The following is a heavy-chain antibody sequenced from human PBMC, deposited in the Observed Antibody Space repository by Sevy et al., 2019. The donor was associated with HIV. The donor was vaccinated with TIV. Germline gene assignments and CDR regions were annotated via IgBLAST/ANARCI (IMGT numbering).Heavy chain of an antibody. Sequence: GGSLRLSCAASGFTFSSYGMHWVRQTPTKGLEWMAVIWYDGSNKNYADSVKGRFTISRDNSKNMLDLQMNSLRPEDTAVYYCARGKAGLPGYYYGMDVWGQGTTVTVSS. D-gene: IGHD6-13*01. V-gene: IGHV3-33*08. CDR1: GFTFSSYG. CDR3: ARGKAGLPGYYYGMDV. CDR2: IWYDGSNK. J-gene: IGHJ6*02.